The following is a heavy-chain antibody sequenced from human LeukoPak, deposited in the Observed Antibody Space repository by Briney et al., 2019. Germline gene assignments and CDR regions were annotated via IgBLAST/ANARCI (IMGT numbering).Heavy chain of an antibody. CDR3: ARGGYCSSTSCYKDYYYYYYMDV. Sequence: SETLSLTCAVYGGSFSGYYWSWIRQPPGKGLEWIGEINHSGSTNYNPSLKSRVTISVDTSKNQFSLKLSSVTAADTAVYYCARGGYCSSTSCYKDYYYYYYMDVWGKGTTVTVSS. J-gene: IGHJ6*03. D-gene: IGHD2-2*02. CDR2: INHSGST. CDR1: GGSFSGYY. V-gene: IGHV4-34*01.